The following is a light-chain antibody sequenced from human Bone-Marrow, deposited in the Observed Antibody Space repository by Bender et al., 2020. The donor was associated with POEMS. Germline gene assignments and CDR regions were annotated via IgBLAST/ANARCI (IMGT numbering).Light chain of an antibody. J-gene: IGLJ3*02. V-gene: IGLV1-44*01. Sequence: QSVLTQSPSASGTPGQRVTISCSGSSSKFGSYPVNWYQQLPGAAPKLVIFNNSQRPSGVPDRFSGSNSGTSASLAISGLLSDDEADFYCATWDDSPNGWVFGGGTKLTVL. CDR1: SSKFGSYP. CDR2: NNS. CDR3: ATWDDSPNGWV.